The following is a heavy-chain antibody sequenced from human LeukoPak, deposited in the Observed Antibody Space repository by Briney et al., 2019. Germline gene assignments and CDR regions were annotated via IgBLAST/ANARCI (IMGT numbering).Heavy chain of an antibody. CDR3: ASSGFWSGYKPLDY. D-gene: IGHD3-3*01. Sequence: SETLSLTCAVYGGSFSGYYWSWIRQPPGEGREWIGEINHSGSTNYNPFLKSRVTISVDTSKNQFSLKLSSVTAADTAVYYCASSGFWSGYKPLDYWGQGTLVTVSS. CDR1: GGSFSGYY. V-gene: IGHV4-34*01. J-gene: IGHJ4*02. CDR2: INHSGST.